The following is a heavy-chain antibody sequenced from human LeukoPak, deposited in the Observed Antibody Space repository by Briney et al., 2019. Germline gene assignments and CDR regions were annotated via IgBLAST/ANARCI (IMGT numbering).Heavy chain of an antibody. CDR1: GYTFNGYY. CDR2: INPNSGGT. Sequence: ASVKVSCKASGYTFNGYYKHWVRQAPGQGLEWMGWINPNSGGTNYAQKFQGRVTMTRDTPISTAYMELSRLRSDDTAMYYCARDFRAAMVSDWFDPWGQGTLVTVSS. J-gene: IGHJ5*02. V-gene: IGHV1-2*02. CDR3: ARDFRAAMVSDWFDP. D-gene: IGHD5-18*01.